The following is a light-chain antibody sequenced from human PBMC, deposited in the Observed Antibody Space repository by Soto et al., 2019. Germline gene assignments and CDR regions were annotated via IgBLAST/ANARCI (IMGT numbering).Light chain of an antibody. CDR3: ATWDDSLSRFV. CDR1: SSNIGSNS. J-gene: IGLJ1*01. CDR2: RNN. V-gene: IGLV1-47*01. Sequence: QSVLTQAPSVSGTPGQRVTISCSGSSSNIGSNSVYWYQHLTGTAPKLLIYRNNQRPSGVPDRISGSKSDTSASLAISGLRSEDEADYYCATWDDSLSRFVFGTGTKVT.